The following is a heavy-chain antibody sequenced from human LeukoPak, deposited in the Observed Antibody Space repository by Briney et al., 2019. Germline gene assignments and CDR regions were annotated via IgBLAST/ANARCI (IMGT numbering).Heavy chain of an antibody. D-gene: IGHD1-26*01. V-gene: IGHV1-24*01. Sequence: GASVKVSCKVSGYTLTELSMHWVRQAPGKGLEWMGGFDPEDGETIYAQRFQGRVTMTEDTSTDTAYMELSSLRSEDTAVYYCATVLPGSYPALDYWGQGTLVTVSS. CDR3: ATVLPGSYPALDY. CDR1: GYTLTELS. CDR2: FDPEDGET. J-gene: IGHJ4*02.